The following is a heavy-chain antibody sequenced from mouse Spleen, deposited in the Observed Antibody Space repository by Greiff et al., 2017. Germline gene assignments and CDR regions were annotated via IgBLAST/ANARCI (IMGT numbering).Heavy chain of an antibody. J-gene: IGHJ3*01. D-gene: IGHD1-1*01. CDR2: IYPGDGDT. Sequence: VQLQESGPELVKPGASVKISCKASGYAFSSSWMNWVKQRPGKGLEWIGRIYPGDGDTNYNGKLKGKATLTADKSSSTAYMQLSSLTSEDSAVYFCAKGDYGSMAYWGQGTLVTVSA. CDR1: GYAFSSSW. V-gene: IGHV1-82*01. CDR3: AKGDYGSMAY.